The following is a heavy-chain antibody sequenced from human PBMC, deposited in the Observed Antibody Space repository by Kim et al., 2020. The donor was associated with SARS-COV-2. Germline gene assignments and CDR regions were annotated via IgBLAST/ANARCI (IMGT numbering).Heavy chain of an antibody. CDR2: INAGNGNT. Sequence: ASVKVSCKASGYTFTSYAMHWVRQAPGQRLEWMGWINAGNGNTKYSQKFQGRVTITRDTSASTAYMELSSLRSEDTAVYYCARVKRYNWNRGDYYYGMDVWGQGTTVTVSS. D-gene: IGHD1-20*01. CDR3: ARVKRYNWNRGDYYYGMDV. V-gene: IGHV1-3*01. J-gene: IGHJ6*02. CDR1: GYTFTSYA.